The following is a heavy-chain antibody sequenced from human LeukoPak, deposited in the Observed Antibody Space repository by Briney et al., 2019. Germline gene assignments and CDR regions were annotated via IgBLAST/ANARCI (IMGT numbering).Heavy chain of an antibody. CDR1: GGSITTHY. CDR2: IFHSGIT. D-gene: IGHD3-16*01. J-gene: IGHJ5*02. CDR3: AFVWGHNWFDP. Sequence: SETLSLTCTVSGGSITTHYWNWIRQPPGKGLEWIGYIFHSGITNYNPSLKSRVTISVDRSRNQFSLKLTSVTAADTAVYCTAFVWGHNWFDPWGQGTLVTVS. V-gene: IGHV4-59*11.